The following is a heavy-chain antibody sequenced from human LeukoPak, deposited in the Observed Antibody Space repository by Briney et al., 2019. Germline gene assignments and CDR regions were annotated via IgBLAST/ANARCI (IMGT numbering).Heavy chain of an antibody. CDR2: ISYDGSNK. V-gene: IGHV3-30*03. D-gene: IGHD3-10*01. CDR1: GFTLSSYG. Sequence: PGGSLRLSCAASGFTLSSYGMHWVRQAPGKGLEWVAVISYDGSNKYYADSVKGRFSISRDNSKNSLYLQMNSLRAEDTAVYYCARGEKDYGSGSYEGDFDYWGQGTLVTVSS. J-gene: IGHJ4*02. CDR3: ARGEKDYGSGSYEGDFDY.